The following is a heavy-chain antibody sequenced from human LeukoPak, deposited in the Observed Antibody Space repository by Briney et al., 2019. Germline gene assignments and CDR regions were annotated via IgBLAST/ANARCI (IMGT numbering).Heavy chain of an antibody. CDR1: GYTFTSYG. D-gene: IGHD6-19*01. CDR3: ARDGYSSGWGSLDY. V-gene: IGHV1-18*01. J-gene: IGHJ4*02. Sequence: GASVKVSCKASGYTFTSYGISWVRQAPGQGLEWMGWISASNGNTNYAQKLQGRVTMTTDTSTSTAYMELRSLRSDDTAVYYCARDGYSSGWGSLDYWGQGTLVTVSS. CDR2: ISASNGNT.